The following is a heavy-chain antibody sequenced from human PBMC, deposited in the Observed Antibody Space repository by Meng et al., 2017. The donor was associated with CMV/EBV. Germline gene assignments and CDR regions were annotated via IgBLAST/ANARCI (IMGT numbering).Heavy chain of an antibody. V-gene: IGHV4-34*01. CDR1: GGSFSGYY. Sequence: SETLSLTCAVYGGSFSGYYWSWIRQPPGKGLEWIGEINHSGSTNYNPSHKSRVTISVDTSKNQFSLKLSSVTAADTAVYYCARLKLGYCSSTSCYAPYYYYGMDVWGQGTTVTVSS. D-gene: IGHD2-2*01. J-gene: IGHJ6*02. CDR2: INHSGST. CDR3: ARLKLGYCSSTSCYAPYYYYGMDV.